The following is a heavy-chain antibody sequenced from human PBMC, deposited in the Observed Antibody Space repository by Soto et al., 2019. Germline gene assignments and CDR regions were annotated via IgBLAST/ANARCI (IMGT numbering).Heavy chain of an antibody. Sequence: SGPTLVNPTQTLTLTCTFSGFSLSTSGVGVGWIRQPPGKALEWLALIYWDEDKRYSPSLKSRLTITKDTSKNQVVLTLTNMDPADTATYYCTYRGGGGRGVCFGNTYLAPWGQGTSVPVSS. V-gene: IGHV2-5*02. CDR2: IYWDEDK. D-gene: IGHD2-21*02. J-gene: IGHJ5*02. CDR3: TYRGGGGRGVCFGNTYLAP. CDR1: GFSLSTSGVG.